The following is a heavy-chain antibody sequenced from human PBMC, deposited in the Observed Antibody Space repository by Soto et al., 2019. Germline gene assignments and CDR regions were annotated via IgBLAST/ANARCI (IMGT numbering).Heavy chain of an antibody. J-gene: IGHJ4*02. CDR2: IYYTGST. D-gene: IGHD1-26*01. V-gene: IGHV4-31*03. Sequence: LSLTCTVSGGSIYTGGFYWSWIRHLPGKGLEWLGYIYYTGSTQYTPSLKSRLSISTDTADNQFSLRLNSVTAADTAVYYCATSLVTSRARVDYWGQGTPVTVSS. CDR1: GGSIYTGGFY. CDR3: ATSLVTSRARVDY.